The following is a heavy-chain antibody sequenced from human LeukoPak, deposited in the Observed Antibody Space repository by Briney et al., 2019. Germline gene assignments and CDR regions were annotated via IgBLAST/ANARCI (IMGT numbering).Heavy chain of an antibody. CDR1: GFTVSNNY. J-gene: IGHJ4*02. D-gene: IGHD1-26*01. V-gene: IGHV3-53*05. CDR3: VKDFGRRRGTPDN. CDR2: IYSDGST. Sequence: GGSLRLSCAASGFTVSNNYMSWVRQAPGKGLEWVSVIYSDGSTYFADSVKGRFTISRDNSKSTLYLQMSSLRTEDTALYYCVKDFGRRRGTPDNWGQGTLVTVSS.